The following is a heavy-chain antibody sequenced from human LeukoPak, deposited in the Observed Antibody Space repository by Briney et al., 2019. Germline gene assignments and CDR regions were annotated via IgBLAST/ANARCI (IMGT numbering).Heavy chain of an antibody. CDR3: ARASFQCSGGSCYSVRWFDP. Sequence: SGTLSHTCDVSGGSISSSNWWSWVRQPPGKGLEWIGYIYHSGSTYYNPSLKSRVTISVDRSKNQFSLKLSSVTAADTAVYYCARASFQCSGGSCYSVRWFDPWGQGTLVTVSS. J-gene: IGHJ5*02. CDR2: IYHSGST. D-gene: IGHD2-15*01. V-gene: IGHV4-4*02. CDR1: GGSISSSNW.